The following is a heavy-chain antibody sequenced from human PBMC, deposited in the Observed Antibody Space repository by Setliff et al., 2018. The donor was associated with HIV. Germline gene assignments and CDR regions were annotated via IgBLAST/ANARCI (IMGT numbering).Heavy chain of an antibody. J-gene: IGHJ4*02. Sequence: SETLSLTCTVSGGAISTHYWGWIRQPPGKGLEWIGTVYYDASNIYTPSHNSRVIISVDTSTSKFSLNLSSVTAAETAVYYCARWGEGYNSYDSWGQGTLVTVSS. CDR1: GGAISTHY. D-gene: IGHD5-12*01. V-gene: IGHV4-59*11. CDR2: VYYDASN. CDR3: ARWGEGYNSYDS.